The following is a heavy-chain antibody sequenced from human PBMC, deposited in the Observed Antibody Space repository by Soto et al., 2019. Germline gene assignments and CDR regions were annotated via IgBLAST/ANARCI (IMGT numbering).Heavy chain of an antibody. D-gene: IGHD3-9*01. Sequence: QITLKESGPTLVRPTQTLTLTCAFSGFSLSTSGVGVGWIRQPPGKALEWLAVIYWDDSKHYRPSLRSRLTITKATYKNPVVLTTTNMDPMDTGTYYCAHKGPEDWPLDYWGQGTLVTVSS. CDR2: IYWDDSK. J-gene: IGHJ4*02. V-gene: IGHV2-5*02. CDR1: GFSLSTSGVG. CDR3: AHKGPEDWPLDY.